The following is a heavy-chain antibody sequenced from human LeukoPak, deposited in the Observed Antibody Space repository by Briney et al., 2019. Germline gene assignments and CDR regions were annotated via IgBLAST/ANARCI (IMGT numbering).Heavy chain of an antibody. D-gene: IGHD6-6*01. CDR2: ISYDGSNK. CDR3: ARDFTTSSTAYFQH. CDR1: GFTFSSYA. Sequence: GGSLRLSCAASGFTFSSYAVHWVRQAPGRGLEWVAVISYDGSNKYYSDSVRGRFTISRDNSKNTLYLQMNSLRAEDTAVYYCARDFTTSSTAYFQHWGQGTLVTVSS. J-gene: IGHJ1*01. V-gene: IGHV3-30-3*01.